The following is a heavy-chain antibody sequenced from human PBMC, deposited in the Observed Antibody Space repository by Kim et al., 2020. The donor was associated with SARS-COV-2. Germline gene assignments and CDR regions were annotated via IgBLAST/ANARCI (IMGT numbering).Heavy chain of an antibody. CDR3: ARERNKRHQYYGMDV. V-gene: IGHV3-11*06. Sequence: GGSLRLSCAASGFTFSDYYMSWIRQAPGKGLEWVSYIISSSSYSNDADSVKGRFTISRDNANNSLYLQMNSLRAEDTAVYYCARERNKRHQYYGMDVWGQGITVTVSS. CDR1: GFTFSDYY. CDR2: IISSSSYS. J-gene: IGHJ6*02.